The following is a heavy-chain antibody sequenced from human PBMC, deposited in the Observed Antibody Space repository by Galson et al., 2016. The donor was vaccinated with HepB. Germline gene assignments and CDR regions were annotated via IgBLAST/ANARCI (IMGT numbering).Heavy chain of an antibody. CDR2: ITGTGAST. J-gene: IGHJ5*02. Sequence: SLRLSCAVSGFTFSDSAMSWVRQAPGKGLQWVSAITGTGASTYYADSVKGRFTVSRDNFKNTLYLQMNSLQPEDTSRYYCANPPVRLAPRYDPWGQGTLVTVSS. D-gene: IGHD3-10*01. V-gene: IGHV3-23*01. CDR1: GFTFSDSA. CDR3: ANPPVRLAPRYDP.